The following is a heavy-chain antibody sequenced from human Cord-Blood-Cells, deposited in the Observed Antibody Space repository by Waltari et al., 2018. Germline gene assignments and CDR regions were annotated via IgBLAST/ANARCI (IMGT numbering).Heavy chain of an antibody. CDR3: ARDGSNWDSDAFDI. Sequence: VQPGGSLRLSCAASGFTVSSNYMSWVRQAPGKGLEWVSVIYSGGSTYYADSVKGRFTISRHNSKNTLYLQMNSLRAEDTAVYYCARDGSNWDSDAFDIWGQGTMVTVSS. D-gene: IGHD1-7*01. CDR2: IYSGGST. V-gene: IGHV3-53*04. CDR1: GFTVSSNY. J-gene: IGHJ3*02.